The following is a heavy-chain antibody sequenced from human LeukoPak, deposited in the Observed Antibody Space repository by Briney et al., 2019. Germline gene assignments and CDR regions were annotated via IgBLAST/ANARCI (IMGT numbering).Heavy chain of an antibody. Sequence: GGSLRLSCAASGFTFDDYAMHWVRQAPGKGLEWVSLISGDGGSTYYADSVKGRFTISRDNSKNSLYLQMNSLRTEDTALYYCPKDSRSASNHLRWFDPWAREPWSPSPQ. CDR3: PKDSRSASNHLRWFDP. J-gene: IGHJ5*02. D-gene: IGHD1-14*01. V-gene: IGHV3-43*02. CDR1: GFTFDDYA. CDR2: ISGDGGST.